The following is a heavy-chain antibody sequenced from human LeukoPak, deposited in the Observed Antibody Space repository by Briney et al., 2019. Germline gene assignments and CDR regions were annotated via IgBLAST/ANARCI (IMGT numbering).Heavy chain of an antibody. Sequence: GESLKISCQGSGYSFTSYWIGWVRQMPGKGLEWMGIIYPGDSDTRYSPPFQGQVTIAADKSISTAYLQWSSLKASDTAMYYCARLGVYCSGGSCYSQSNNWFDPWGQGTLVTVSS. D-gene: IGHD2-15*01. CDR3: ARLGVYCSGGSCYSQSNNWFDP. CDR1: GYSFTSYW. CDR2: IYPGDSDT. V-gene: IGHV5-51*01. J-gene: IGHJ5*02.